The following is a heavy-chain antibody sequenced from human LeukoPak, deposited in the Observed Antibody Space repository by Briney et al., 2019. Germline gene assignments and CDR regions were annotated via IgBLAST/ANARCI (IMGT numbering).Heavy chain of an antibody. J-gene: IGHJ3*02. CDR1: GFTFSSYW. D-gene: IGHD3-3*01. CDR3: AVYDFWSGYYRDDAFDI. V-gene: IGHV3-74*01. CDR2: INSDGSST. Sequence: GGSLRLSCAASGFTFSSYWMHWVRQAPGKGLVWVSRINSDGSSTSYADSVKGRFTISRDNAKNTLYLQMNSLRAEDTAVYYCAVYDFWSGYYRDDAFDIWGQGTMVTVSS.